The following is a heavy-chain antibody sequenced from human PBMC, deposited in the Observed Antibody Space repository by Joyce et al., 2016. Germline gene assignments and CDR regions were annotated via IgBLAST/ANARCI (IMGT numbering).Heavy chain of an antibody. CDR3: ARGGISYYYAMDV. J-gene: IGHJ6*02. D-gene: IGHD3-16*01. Sequence: QLVESGGGVVKPGGSLRLSCEASGSTFSTSGMGWFRQAPGKGREWVAAISDTSYYIFHCETVRSRFTVSRDNAKKTLYLQMNSLRAEDSAVFYCARGGISYYYAMDVWGQGTTVTVSS. CDR2: ISDTSYYI. CDR1: GSTFSTSG. V-gene: IGHV3-21*01.